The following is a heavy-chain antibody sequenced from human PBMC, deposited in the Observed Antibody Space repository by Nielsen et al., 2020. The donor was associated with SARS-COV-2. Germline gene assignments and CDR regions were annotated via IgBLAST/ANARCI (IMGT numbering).Heavy chain of an antibody. J-gene: IGHJ6*02. V-gene: IGHV3-11*04. CDR3: ARAGLGVPAASYYYYGMDV. CDR2: ISSSGSTI. D-gene: IGHD2-2*01. Sequence: GESLKISCAASGFTFSDYYMSWIRQAPGKGLEWVSYISSSGSTIYYADSVKGRFTISRDNAKNSLYLQMNSLRAEDTAVYYCARAGLGVPAASYYYYGMDVWGQGTTVTVSS. CDR1: GFTFSDYY.